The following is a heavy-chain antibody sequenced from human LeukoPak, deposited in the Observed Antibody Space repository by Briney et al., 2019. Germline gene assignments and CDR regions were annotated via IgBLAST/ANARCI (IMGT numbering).Heavy chain of an antibody. D-gene: IGHD1-1*01. CDR3: ARLRASTGFDP. V-gene: IGHV4-34*01. CDR2: INHSGST. Sequence: SETLSLTCAVFRGSFSGYYWSWIRQPPGQGLEWIGEINHSGSTNYNPSLKSRVTISVDTSKNQFSLRLRSVTAADTAVYYCARLRASTGFDPWGQGTLVTVSS. CDR1: RGSFSGYY. J-gene: IGHJ5*02.